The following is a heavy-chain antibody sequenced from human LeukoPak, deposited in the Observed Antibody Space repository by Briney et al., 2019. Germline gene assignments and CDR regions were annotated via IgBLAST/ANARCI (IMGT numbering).Heavy chain of an antibody. CDR2: IKQDGSEK. CDR3: ARVATYSSGWYEIDY. J-gene: IGHJ4*02. D-gene: IGHD6-19*01. CDR1: GFTFSSYA. Sequence: GGSLRLSCAASGFTFSSYAMSWVRQAPGKGLEWVANIKQDGSEKYYVDSVKGRFTISRDNAKNSLYLQMNSLRAEDTAVYYCARVATYSSGWYEIDYWGQGTLVTVSS. V-gene: IGHV3-7*01.